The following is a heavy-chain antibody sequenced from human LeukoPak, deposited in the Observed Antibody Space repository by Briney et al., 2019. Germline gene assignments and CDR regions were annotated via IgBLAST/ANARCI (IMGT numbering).Heavy chain of an antibody. Sequence: GGSLRLSCASSGLTFSTYAMSWVRQAPGKGLEWVSAIGGSGDFTYYAEYVRGRFTISRDNSKNTLYLQMNSLRAEDTAVYYCARDLTDWGQGTLVTVSS. V-gene: IGHV3-23*01. CDR3: ARDLTD. CDR2: IGGSGDFT. CDR1: GLTFSTYA. J-gene: IGHJ4*02. D-gene: IGHD3-16*01.